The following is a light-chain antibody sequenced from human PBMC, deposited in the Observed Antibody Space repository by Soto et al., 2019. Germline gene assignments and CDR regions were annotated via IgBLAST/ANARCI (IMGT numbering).Light chain of an antibody. CDR2: DAS. Sequence: IVLTQSPVTLALSPEERAVLSCRASQSVSTSLAWYQHKPGQAPRLFIYDASKRAPGIPARFSGSGSGTDFTLTISSLVPDDFAVDYCQVRYVWPSCGQGTKVDIK. CDR3: QVRYVWPS. J-gene: IGKJ1*01. V-gene: IGKV3-11*01. CDR1: QSVSTS.